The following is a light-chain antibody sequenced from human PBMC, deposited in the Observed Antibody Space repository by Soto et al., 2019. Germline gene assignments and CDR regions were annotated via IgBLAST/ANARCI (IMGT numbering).Light chain of an antibody. CDR1: QSITGN. CDR2: DAS. CDR3: QQYNNWPLT. V-gene: IGKV3-15*01. J-gene: IGKJ4*01. Sequence: EIVMPQSPAPLSVSPGERATLSCRASQSITGNLTWYQQKPGQAPRLLIYDASTRATGIPARFSGSGSGTEFTLTISSLQSEDFAVYYCQQYNNWPLTFGGGTKVEIK.